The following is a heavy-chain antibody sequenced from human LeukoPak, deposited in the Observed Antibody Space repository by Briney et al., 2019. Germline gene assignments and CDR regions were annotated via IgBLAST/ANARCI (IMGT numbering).Heavy chain of an antibody. CDR3: ARDHGYAFDY. Sequence: PGGSLRLSCVASGVTFSYYSMNWVRQAPGKGRGWVSYINSIRVEIWYAESVKGRFTISRDDAKNSLYLQMNSLRDEDTAVYYCARDHGYAFDYWGQGTLVTVSS. J-gene: IGHJ4*02. CDR2: INSIRVEI. CDR1: GVTFSYYS. D-gene: IGHD5-12*01. V-gene: IGHV3-48*02.